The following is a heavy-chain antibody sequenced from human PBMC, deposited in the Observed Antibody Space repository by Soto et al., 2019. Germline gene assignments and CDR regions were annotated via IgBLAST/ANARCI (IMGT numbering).Heavy chain of an antibody. CDR3: ARRSCSGGSCYEGDYYYGMDV. J-gene: IGHJ6*02. CDR1: GYSFTSYW. D-gene: IGHD2-15*01. Sequence: GASLKISCKGSGYSFTSYWISWVRQMPGKGLEWMGRIDPSDSYTNYSPSFQGHVTISADKSISTAYLQWSSLKASDTAMYYCARRSCSGGSCYEGDYYYGMDVWGQGTTVTVSS. V-gene: IGHV5-10-1*01. CDR2: IDPSDSYT.